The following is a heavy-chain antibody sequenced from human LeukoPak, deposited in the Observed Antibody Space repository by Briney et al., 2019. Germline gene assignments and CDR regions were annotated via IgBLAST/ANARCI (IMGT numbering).Heavy chain of an antibody. Sequence: GGSLRLSCAASGFTFSIYSMNWVRQAPGKGLEWVSSISSSSSYIYYADSVKGRFTISRDNAKNSLYLQMNSLRAEDTAVYYCARDSPLYDNAFDIWGQGTMVTVSS. CDR1: GFTFSIYS. CDR2: ISSSSSYI. J-gene: IGHJ3*02. CDR3: ARDSPLYDNAFDI. D-gene: IGHD3-9*01. V-gene: IGHV3-21*01.